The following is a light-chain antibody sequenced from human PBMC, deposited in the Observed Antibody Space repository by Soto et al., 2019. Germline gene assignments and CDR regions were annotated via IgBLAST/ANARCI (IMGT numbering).Light chain of an antibody. CDR1: QRISSY. J-gene: IGKJ1*01. V-gene: IGKV1-39*01. Sequence: DIQMTQSPSSLSASVGDRVTITCRASQRISSYLHWYQQKPGKAPKLLIYAASSLQSGVPSRFSGSGSGTDFTLTISSLQPDDFATYYCQHYDSYPWTFGQGTKVDIK. CDR2: AAS. CDR3: QHYDSYPWT.